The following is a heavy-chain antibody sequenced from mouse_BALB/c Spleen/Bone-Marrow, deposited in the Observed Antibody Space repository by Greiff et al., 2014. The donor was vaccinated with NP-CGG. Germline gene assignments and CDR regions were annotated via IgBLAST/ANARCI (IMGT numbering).Heavy chain of an antibody. V-gene: IGHV1S41*01. CDR3: ARSPMITESYAMDY. Sequence: DLVKPGASVKLSCKASGYIFTSYWINWIKQRPGQGLEWIGRIAPGSGNTYYNEMFKGKATLTVDTSSSTAYIQLSSLSSEDSPVYFCARSPMITESYAMDYWGQGTSVTVSS. J-gene: IGHJ4*01. CDR2: IAPGSGNT. D-gene: IGHD2-4*01. CDR1: GYIFTSYW.